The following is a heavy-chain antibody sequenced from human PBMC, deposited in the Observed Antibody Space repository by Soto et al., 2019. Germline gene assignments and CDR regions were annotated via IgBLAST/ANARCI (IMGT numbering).Heavy chain of an antibody. CDR3: ARDQGVAAAGITWFDP. J-gene: IGHJ5*02. D-gene: IGHD6-13*01. CDR1: GGSISSSSYY. V-gene: IGHV4-39*07. Sequence: SETLSLTCTVSGGSISSSSYYWGWIRQPPGKGLEWIGSIYYSGSTYYNPSLKSRVTISVDTSKNQFSLRLMSLTAADTAVYYCARDQGVAAAGITWFDPWGQGSLVTVSS. CDR2: IYYSGST.